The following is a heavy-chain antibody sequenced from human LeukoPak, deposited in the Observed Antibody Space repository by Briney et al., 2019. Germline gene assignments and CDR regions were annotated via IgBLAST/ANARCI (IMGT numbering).Heavy chain of an antibody. J-gene: IGHJ6*02. V-gene: IGHV4-34*01. CDR1: GGSFSGYY. Sequence: SETLPLTCAVYGGSFSGYYWSWIRQPPGKGLEWIGEMHYSGATNYNPSLKSRVTISADTSVNQFSLKLSSVTAADTAVYYCATDYGDYGPYYGMDVWGQGTTVTVSS. CDR2: MHYSGAT. CDR3: ATDYGDYGPYYGMDV. D-gene: IGHD4-17*01.